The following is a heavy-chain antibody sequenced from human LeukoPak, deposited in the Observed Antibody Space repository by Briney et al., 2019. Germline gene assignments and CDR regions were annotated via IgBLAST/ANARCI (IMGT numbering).Heavy chain of an antibody. CDR3: ARGVAKQLVPRGAYFDY. Sequence: PSETLSLTCAVYGGSFSGYYWSWIRQPPGKGLEWIGEINHSGSTNYNPSLKSRVTISVDTSKNQFSLKLSSATAADTAVYYCARGVAKQLVPRGAYFDYWGQGTLVTVSS. CDR2: INHSGST. CDR1: GGSFSGYY. D-gene: IGHD6-13*01. J-gene: IGHJ4*02. V-gene: IGHV4-34*01.